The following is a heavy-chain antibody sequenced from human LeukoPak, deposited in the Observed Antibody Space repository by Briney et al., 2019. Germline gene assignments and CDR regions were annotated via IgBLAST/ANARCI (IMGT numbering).Heavy chain of an antibody. J-gene: IGHJ4*02. V-gene: IGHV1-24*01. CDR2: FDPEDGET. D-gene: IGHD3-22*01. Sequence: GASVKVSCKVSGYTLTELSMHWVRQAPGKGLEWMGGFDPEDGETIYAQKFQGRVTMTEDTSTDTAYMELSSLRSEDTAVYYCATAGHYYDSSGYYSNWGQGTLVTVSS. CDR3: ATAGHYYDSSGYYSN. CDR1: GYTLTELS.